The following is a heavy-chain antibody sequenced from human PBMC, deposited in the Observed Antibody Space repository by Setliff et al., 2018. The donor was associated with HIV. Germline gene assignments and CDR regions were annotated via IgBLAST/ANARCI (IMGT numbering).Heavy chain of an antibody. CDR3: ARRGMWSYETGGNPTATFDY. Sequence: SETLSLTCTVSGGSINSRSYYWAWIRQPPGKGLEWAASIYFSGTPYYSPSLKNRVTISVDTSKNQFSLKLGSGTAADAAVYYCARRGMWSYETGGNPTATFDYWGQGVLVTVSS. CDR1: GGSINSRSYY. J-gene: IGHJ4*02. V-gene: IGHV4-39*01. D-gene: IGHD2-8*02. CDR2: IYFSGTP.